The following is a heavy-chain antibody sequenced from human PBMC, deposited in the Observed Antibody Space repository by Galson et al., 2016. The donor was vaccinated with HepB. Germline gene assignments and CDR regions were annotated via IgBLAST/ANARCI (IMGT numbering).Heavy chain of an antibody. V-gene: IGHV4-31*03. CDR3: ARVGHLDFWSGYYVPPFDY. D-gene: IGHD3-3*01. CDR2: IYYSGSA. J-gene: IGHJ4*02. CDR1: GDSISSGGSH. Sequence: TLSLTCIVSGDSISSGGSHWIWIRQHPGKGLEWIGFIYYSGSAYYNPSLKSRVTISVDTSKNQFSLKRSSVTVADTAVYYCARVGHLDFWSGYYVPPFDYWGQGTLVTVSS.